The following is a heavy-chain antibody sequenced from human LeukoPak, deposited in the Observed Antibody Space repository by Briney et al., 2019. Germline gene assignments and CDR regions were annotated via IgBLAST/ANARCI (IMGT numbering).Heavy chain of an antibody. D-gene: IGHD6-6*01. Sequence: ASVKVSCKASGYTFTDYYIHWVRQAPGQGLEWMGWINPNSGGTNYAQKFQGWVTMTRDTSISTAYIDLSRLRSDDTAVYYCARETSSRYFDFWGQGTLLTVSS. CDR2: INPNSGGT. CDR3: ARETSSRYFDF. CDR1: GYTFTDYY. J-gene: IGHJ4*02. V-gene: IGHV1-2*04.